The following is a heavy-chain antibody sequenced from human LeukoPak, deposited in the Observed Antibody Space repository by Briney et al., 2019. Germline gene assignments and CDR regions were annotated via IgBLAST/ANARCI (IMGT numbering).Heavy chain of an antibody. CDR2: IYHSGST. Sequence: SETLSLTCAVSGGSISSGGYSWSWIRQPPGKGLEWIGYIYHSGSTYYNPSLKSRVTISVDRSKNQFSLKLTSVTAADTAVYYCAREKTVDYGGNSGYFDYWGQGTLVTVSS. CDR1: GGSISSGGYS. CDR3: AREKTVDYGGNSGYFDY. D-gene: IGHD4-23*01. V-gene: IGHV4-30-2*01. J-gene: IGHJ4*02.